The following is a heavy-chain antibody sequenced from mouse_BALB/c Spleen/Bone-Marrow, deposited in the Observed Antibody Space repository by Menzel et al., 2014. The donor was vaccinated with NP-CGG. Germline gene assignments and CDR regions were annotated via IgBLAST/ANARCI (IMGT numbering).Heavy chain of an antibody. Sequence: VQLQQSGTILARPGVSVKMSCKASGYTFTSYWMHWVKQRPGQGLEWIGAIYPGNTDTNYNQKFKGKAKLTAVTSTSTGYMELSSLTNADSAVYYCTRRGITTGGFDYWGQGTTLTVSS. J-gene: IGHJ2*01. V-gene: IGHV1-5*01. CDR3: TRRGITTGGFDY. CDR1: GYTFTSYW. CDR2: IYPGNTDT. D-gene: IGHD2-4*01.